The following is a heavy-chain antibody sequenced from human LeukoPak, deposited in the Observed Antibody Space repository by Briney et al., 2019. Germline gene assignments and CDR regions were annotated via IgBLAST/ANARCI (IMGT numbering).Heavy chain of an antibody. CDR1: GFTFSSYA. D-gene: IGHD4-11*01. CDR3: ARRRLQIDY. Sequence: PAGSLRLSCTASGFTFSSYAMSWVRQAPGKGLEWDSGISGSSGGTYYAESVQGRFIISRDSSQNTLYLQMHSLKVEDTAIYYCARRRLQIDYWGQGTLVTVSS. V-gene: IGHV3-23*01. CDR2: ISGSSGGT. J-gene: IGHJ4*02.